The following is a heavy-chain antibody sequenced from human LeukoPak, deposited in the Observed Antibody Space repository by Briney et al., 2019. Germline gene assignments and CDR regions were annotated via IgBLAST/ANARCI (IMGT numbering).Heavy chain of an antibody. CDR1: GYTFTSYA. V-gene: IGHV1-3*01. CDR3: ARTGDYGLPHFDY. Sequence: ASVKVSCKASGYTFTSYAMHWVRQAPGQRLEWMGWINAGNGNTKCSQKFQGRVTITRDTSASTAYMELSSLRSEDTAVYYCARTGDYGLPHFDYWGQGTLVTVSS. D-gene: IGHD4-17*01. J-gene: IGHJ4*02. CDR2: INAGNGNT.